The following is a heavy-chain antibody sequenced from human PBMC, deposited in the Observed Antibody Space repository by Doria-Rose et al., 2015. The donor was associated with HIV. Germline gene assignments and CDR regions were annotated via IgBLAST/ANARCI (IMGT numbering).Heavy chain of an antibody. Sequence: QITLKESGPVLVKPTETLTLTCTVSGVSLSSPGMGVSWIRRPPGKALEWLANIFSDDERSYKTSLKSRLTISRCTSKSQVVLTMTDMDSVDTATYYCARIKSSRWYHKYYFDFWGQGTLVIVSA. V-gene: IGHV2-26*01. CDR1: GVSLSSPGMG. J-gene: IGHJ4*02. CDR2: IFSDDER. D-gene: IGHD6-13*01. CDR3: ARIKSSRWYHKYYFDF.